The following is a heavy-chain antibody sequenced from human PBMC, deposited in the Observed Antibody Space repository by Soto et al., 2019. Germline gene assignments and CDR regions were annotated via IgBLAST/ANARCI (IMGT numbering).Heavy chain of an antibody. D-gene: IGHD6-6*01. J-gene: IGHJ4*02. CDR2: IDWDDDK. CDR1: GFSLSTSGMC. V-gene: IGHV2-70*11. CDR3: AREYSSSSNYYFDY. Sequence: SGPTLVNPTQTLTLTCTFPGFSLSTSGMCVSWIRQPPGKALEWLARIDWDDDKHYSTSLKTRFTISKDTSRNQVVLTMTNMDPVDTATYYCAREYSSSSNYYFDYWGQGTLVTVS.